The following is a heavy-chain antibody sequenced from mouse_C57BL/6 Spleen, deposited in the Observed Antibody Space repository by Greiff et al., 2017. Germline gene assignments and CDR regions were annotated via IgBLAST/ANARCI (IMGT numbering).Heavy chain of an antibody. Sequence: VQVVESGPELVKPGASVKISCKASGYAFSSSWMNWVKQRPGKGLEWIGRIYPGDGDTNYNGKFKGKATLTADKSSSTAYMQLSSLTSEDSAVYFCAKTIYDYDAWFAYWGQGTLVTVSA. CDR1: GYAFSSSW. CDR2: IYPGDGDT. V-gene: IGHV1-82*01. CDR3: AKTIYDYDAWFAY. J-gene: IGHJ3*01. D-gene: IGHD2-4*01.